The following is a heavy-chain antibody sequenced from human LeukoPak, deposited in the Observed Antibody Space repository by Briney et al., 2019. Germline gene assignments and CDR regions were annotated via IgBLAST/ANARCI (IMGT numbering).Heavy chain of an antibody. V-gene: IGHV4-34*01. D-gene: IGHD3-10*01. CDR1: GGSFSGYY. CDR3: ARGPGSGSYYGY. Sequence: SETLSLTCAVYGGSFSGYYWSWIRQPPGKGLEWIGEINHSGSTNYNPPLKSRVTISVDTSKNQFSLKLSSVTAADTAVYYCARGPGSGSYYGYWGQGTLVTVSS. CDR2: INHSGST. J-gene: IGHJ4*02.